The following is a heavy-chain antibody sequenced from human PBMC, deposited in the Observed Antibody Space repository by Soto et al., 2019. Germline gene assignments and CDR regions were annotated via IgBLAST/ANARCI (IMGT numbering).Heavy chain of an antibody. V-gene: IGHV1-46*01. CDR1: GYTFTSYH. Sequence: QVQLVQSGAEVKKPGASVKVSCKASGYTFTSYHMHWVRQAPGQGLEWMGIISPSGADTSYAQKFQGRVTMTRDTSTSTVYMELSSLKSEDTAVYYCARHAYSSGWSTAGYWGQGTLVTVSS. J-gene: IGHJ4*02. CDR3: ARHAYSSGWSTAGY. D-gene: IGHD6-25*01. CDR2: ISPSGADT.